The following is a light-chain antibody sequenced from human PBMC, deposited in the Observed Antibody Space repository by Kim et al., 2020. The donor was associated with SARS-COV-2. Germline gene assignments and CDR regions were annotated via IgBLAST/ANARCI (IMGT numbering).Light chain of an antibody. CDR2: GAS. CDR1: QSVSSSY. CDR3: QQYGSTPWT. J-gene: IGKJ1*01. V-gene: IGKV3-20*01. Sequence: DIVLTQSPGTLSLSPGERATLSCRASQSVSSSYLAWYQKRPGQAPRLLIYGASNRATGIPDRFSGSQSGTDFTLTISRVEPEDFAVYYCQQYGSTPWTFGQGTKVDIK.